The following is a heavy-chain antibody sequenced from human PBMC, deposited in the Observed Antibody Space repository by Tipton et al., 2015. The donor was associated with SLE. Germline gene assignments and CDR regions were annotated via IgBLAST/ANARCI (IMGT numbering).Heavy chain of an antibody. CDR3: ARGSDGEYVRYFDV. D-gene: IGHD4-17*01. CDR1: GGSISFDY. CDR2: IYSRGDR. J-gene: IGHJ2*01. Sequence: TLSLTCTVSGGSISFDYWSWIRQSDGRGLEWIGRIYSRGDRDYNPSLRSRVTMYIDASQNRVSLRLKSVSAADTAVYYCARGSDGEYVRYFDVWGPGTLVTVSS. V-gene: IGHV4-4*07.